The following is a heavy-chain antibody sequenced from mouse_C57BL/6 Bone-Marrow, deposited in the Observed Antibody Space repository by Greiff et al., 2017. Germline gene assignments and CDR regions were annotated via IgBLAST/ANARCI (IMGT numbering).Heavy chain of an antibody. CDR1: GYTFTSYW. CDR3: ARLGIGLWLRRDWYFDV. J-gene: IGHJ1*03. Sequence: QVHVKQSGAELAKPGASVKLSCKASGYTFTSYWMHWVKQRPGQGLEWIGYINPSSGYTKYNQKFKDKATLTADKSSSTAYMQLSSLTYEDSAVYYCARLGIGLWLRRDWYFDVWGTGTTVTVSS. V-gene: IGHV1-7*01. D-gene: IGHD2-2*01. CDR2: INPSSGYT.